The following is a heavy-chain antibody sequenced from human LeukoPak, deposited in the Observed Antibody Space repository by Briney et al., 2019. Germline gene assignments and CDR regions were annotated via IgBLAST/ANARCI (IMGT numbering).Heavy chain of an antibody. D-gene: IGHD6-19*01. J-gene: IGHJ5*02. Sequence: SETLSLTCTVSSYSISSGYYWGWIRQPPGTGLEWIGSIYHSGSTFYKPSLKSRVTISIDTSKNQFSLKLNSVTAADTAVYYCARDRPLLSGWSWFDPWGQGILVIVSS. CDR3: ARDRPLLSGWSWFDP. CDR1: SYSISSGYY. CDR2: IYHSGST. V-gene: IGHV4-38-2*02.